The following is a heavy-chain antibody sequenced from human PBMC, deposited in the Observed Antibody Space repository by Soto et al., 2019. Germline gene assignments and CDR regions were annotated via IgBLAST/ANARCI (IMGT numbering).Heavy chain of an antibody. V-gene: IGHV4-59*08. Sequence: QVQLQESGPGLVKPSETLSLTCNVSGASITTYYWSWIRQPPGKGLEWIGYIYYSGHINYNPSLKSRVPISVDTSKNQLTLKLSSVTAADTAVYYSARHGATNWGGFFVSWGLGTLVSVSS. CDR3: ARHGATNWGGFFVS. D-gene: IGHD7-27*01. CDR2: IYYSGHI. CDR1: GASITTYY. J-gene: IGHJ4*02.